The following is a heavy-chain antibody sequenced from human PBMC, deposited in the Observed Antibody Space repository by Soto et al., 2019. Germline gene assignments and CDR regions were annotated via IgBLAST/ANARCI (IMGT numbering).Heavy chain of an antibody. J-gene: IGHJ3*02. V-gene: IGHV3-33*01. CDR1: GFTFSSYG. D-gene: IGHD6-19*01. Sequence: GGSLRLSCAASGFTFSSYGMHWVRQAPGKGLEWVAVIWYDGSNKYYADSVKGRFTISRDNSKNTLYLQMNSLRAEDTAVYYCARDQSKWYSSGWQHAFDIWGQGTMVTVSS. CDR3: ARDQSKWYSSGWQHAFDI. CDR2: IWYDGSNK.